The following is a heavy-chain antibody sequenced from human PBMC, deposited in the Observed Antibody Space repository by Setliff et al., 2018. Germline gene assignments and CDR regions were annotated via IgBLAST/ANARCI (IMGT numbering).Heavy chain of an antibody. V-gene: IGHV4-34*01. D-gene: IGHD3-3*01. CDR1: GGSFSGYY. CDR2: INHSGST. CDR3: ARVPNFWSGYSDY. Sequence: SETLSLTCAVYGGSFSGYYWSWIRQPPGKGLEWIGEINHSGSTNYNPSLKSRVTISVYTSKNQFSLKLSSVTAADTAVYYCARVPNFWSGYSDYWGQGTLVTVSS. J-gene: IGHJ4*02.